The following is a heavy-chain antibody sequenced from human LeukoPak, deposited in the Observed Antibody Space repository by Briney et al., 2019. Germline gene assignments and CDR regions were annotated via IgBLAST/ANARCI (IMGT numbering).Heavy chain of an antibody. J-gene: IGHJ4*02. Sequence: GSLRLSCAASGFTFSSYAMSWVRQAPGKGLEWVSALSGSGGSTYYADSVKGRFTISRDNAKNSLYLQMNSLRAEDTAVYYCARSYDSMSDYWGQGTLVTVSS. V-gene: IGHV3-23*01. CDR1: GFTFSSYA. CDR3: ARSYDSMSDY. D-gene: IGHD3-3*01. CDR2: LSGSGGST.